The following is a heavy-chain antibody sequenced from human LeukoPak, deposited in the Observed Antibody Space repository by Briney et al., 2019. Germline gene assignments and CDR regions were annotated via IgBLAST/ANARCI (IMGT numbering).Heavy chain of an antibody. D-gene: IGHD5-18*01. CDR3: ARRRFSYGDNDAFDI. Sequence: SETLSLTCTISRGSLSSYYWSWTRQSPGKGPEWIGYIYYSGGTNYDPALESRVTISVDRSTNQFSLKVRSMTAADTAVYYCARRRFSYGDNDAFDIWGQGTMVTVSS. J-gene: IGHJ3*02. CDR1: RGSLSSYY. CDR2: IYYSGGT. V-gene: IGHV4-59*08.